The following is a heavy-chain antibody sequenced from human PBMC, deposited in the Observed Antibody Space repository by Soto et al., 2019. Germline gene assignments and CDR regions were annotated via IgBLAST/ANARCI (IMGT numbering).Heavy chain of an antibody. V-gene: IGHV1-69*02. CDR3: TLGSCSAETFDF. CDR2: ILPMLDIT. D-gene: IGHD2-15*01. CDR1: GGTFSTYT. J-gene: IGHJ3*01. Sequence: QVQLVQSGAEVKKPGSSVKVSCKASGGTFSTYTIIWVRQAPGQGLEWMGRILPMLDITNSAQRFQGRVTITADKSTSTAYLELSSLRSEDPAVYYCTLGSCSAETFDFWGRGTMVTVS.